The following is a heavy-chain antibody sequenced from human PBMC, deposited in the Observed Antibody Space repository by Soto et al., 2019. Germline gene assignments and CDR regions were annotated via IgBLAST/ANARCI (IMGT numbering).Heavy chain of an antibody. CDR2: ISGSGGST. Sequence: GGSLRLSCAASGFTFSNYAMSWVRQAPGKGLEWVSAISGSGGSTHYSDSVKGRFTISRDNSKNTLYPQMNSLRAEDTAVYYCAKDIRIVLPNDYFDYWGQGTLVTVSS. CDR1: GFTFSNYA. V-gene: IGHV3-23*01. D-gene: IGHD2-2*01. CDR3: AKDIRIVLPNDYFDY. J-gene: IGHJ4*02.